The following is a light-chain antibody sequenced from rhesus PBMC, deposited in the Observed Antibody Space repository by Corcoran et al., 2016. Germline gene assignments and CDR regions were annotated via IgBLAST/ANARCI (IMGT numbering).Light chain of an antibody. V-gene: IGKV1S14*01. CDR1: QGISNY. CDR2: SAS. CDR3: QQHNSYPWT. Sequence: DIQMTPSPSSLSASVGDTVTITCRPSQGISNYLAWYQQKPGKAPKPLLYSASHLESGGPSRFSGSGSVTEVTLTISSLQPEDFATYYCQQHNSYPWTFGQGTKVEIK. J-gene: IGKJ1*01.